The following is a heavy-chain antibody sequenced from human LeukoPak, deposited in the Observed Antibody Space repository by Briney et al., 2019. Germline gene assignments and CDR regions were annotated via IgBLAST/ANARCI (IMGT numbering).Heavy chain of an antibody. J-gene: IGHJ4*02. CDR2: IIPIFGTA. CDR1: GGTFSSYA. Sequence: ASVKVSCKASGGTFSSYAISWVRQAPGQGLEWMGGIIPIFGTANYAQKFQGRVTITTDESTSTAYMELSSLRSEDTAVYYCASGTPFTQFDYWGQGTLVTVSS. D-gene: IGHD1-1*01. V-gene: IGHV1-69*05. CDR3: ASGTPFTQFDY.